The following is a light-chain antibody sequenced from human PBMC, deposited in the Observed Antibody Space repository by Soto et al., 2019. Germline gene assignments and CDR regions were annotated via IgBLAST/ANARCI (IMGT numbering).Light chain of an antibody. V-gene: IGLV2-14*01. Sequence: QSVLTQXASVSASPGQSVTISCAGTSSDVGGYNYVSWYQQRPGRAPKLMIYEVTYRPSGVSNRFSGSKSGNTASLTISGLQAEDEADYYCSSYTTSSTLVFGTGTKATVL. CDR2: EVT. CDR1: SSDVGGYNY. CDR3: SSYTTSSTLV. J-gene: IGLJ1*01.